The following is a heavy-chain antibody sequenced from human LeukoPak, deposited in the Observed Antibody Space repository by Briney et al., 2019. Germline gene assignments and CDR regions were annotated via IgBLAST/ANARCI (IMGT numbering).Heavy chain of an antibody. V-gene: IGHV3-20*04. CDR3: ARDPSSGWYLKGWFDP. Sequence: GGSLRLSCAASGFTFDDYGMSWVRQAPGKGLEWVSGINWNGGSTGYADSVKGRFTISRDNAKNSLYLQMNSLRAEDTALYYCARDPSSGWYLKGWFDPWGQGTLVTVSS. J-gene: IGHJ5*02. D-gene: IGHD6-19*01. CDR1: GFTFDDYG. CDR2: INWNGGST.